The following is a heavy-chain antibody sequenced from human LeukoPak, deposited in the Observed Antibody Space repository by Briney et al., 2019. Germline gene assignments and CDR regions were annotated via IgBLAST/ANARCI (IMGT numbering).Heavy chain of an antibody. D-gene: IGHD3-16*01. Sequence: GGSLRLSCAASGFTFSSYAMNWVRQAPGKGLEWVSGISGSGGSTYYADSVKGRFTISRDNSKNTLYLQMNSLRVEDTAVYYCARGALDYPDYWGHGTLVTVSS. CDR1: GFTFSSYA. CDR3: ARGALDYPDY. J-gene: IGHJ4*01. V-gene: IGHV3-23*01. CDR2: ISGSGGST.